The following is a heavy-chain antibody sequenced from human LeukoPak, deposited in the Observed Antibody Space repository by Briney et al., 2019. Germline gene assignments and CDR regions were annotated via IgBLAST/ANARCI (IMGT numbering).Heavy chain of an antibody. J-gene: IGHJ4*02. Sequence: GGSLRLSCAASGFTFNSYSMNWVRQAPGKGLEWVSGIYGSGTTYYADSVKGRFTISRDNSKNTVDLQMNSLRAEDTAVYYCAKETAYQFDYWGQGTLVTVSS. V-gene: IGHV3-23*01. CDR1: GFTFNSYS. CDR2: IYGSGTT. CDR3: AKETAYQFDY.